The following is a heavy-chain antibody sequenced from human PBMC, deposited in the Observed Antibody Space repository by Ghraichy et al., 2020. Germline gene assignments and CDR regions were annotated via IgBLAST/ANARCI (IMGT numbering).Heavy chain of an antibody. CDR3: ARDGTTMVRGVNNAFDI. J-gene: IGHJ3*02. CDR2: IIPIFGTA. Sequence: SVKVSCKASGGTFSSYAISWVRQAPGQGLEWMGGIIPIFGTANYAQKFQGRVTITADESTSTAYMELSSLRSEDTAVYYCARDGTTMVRGVNNAFDIWGQGTMVTVSS. CDR1: GGTFSSYA. D-gene: IGHD3-10*01. V-gene: IGHV1-69*13.